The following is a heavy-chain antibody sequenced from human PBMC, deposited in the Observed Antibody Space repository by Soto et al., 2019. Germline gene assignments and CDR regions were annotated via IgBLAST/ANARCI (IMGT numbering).Heavy chain of an antibody. J-gene: IGHJ4*02. CDR1: GFIFRGYG. D-gene: IGHD2-15*01. CDR2: INTGGST. CDR3: AKGPDWVVAATGGRLDV. Sequence: EVQLLESGGDLVQPGGSLRLSCAGSGFIFRGYGMTWVRQAPGKGLEWVSGINTGGSTYYADSVKGRFTISRDNSKNMLYLQMNSLRAEDTAMYYCAKGPDWVVAATGGRLDVWGQGTPVTVSS. V-gene: IGHV3-23*01.